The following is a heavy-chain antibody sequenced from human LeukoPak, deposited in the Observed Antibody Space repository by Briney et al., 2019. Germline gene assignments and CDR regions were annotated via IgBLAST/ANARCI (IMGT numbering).Heavy chain of an antibody. Sequence: GGSLRLSCAASGFTFSSYAMHWVRQAPGKGLEWVAVISYDGSNKYYADSVKGRFTISRDNSKNTLYLQMNSLRAEDTAVYYCARGPGGYDPSYFDYWGQGTLVTVSS. D-gene: IGHD5-12*01. CDR3: ARGPGGYDPSYFDY. CDR2: ISYDGSNK. V-gene: IGHV3-30-3*01. CDR1: GFTFSSYA. J-gene: IGHJ4*02.